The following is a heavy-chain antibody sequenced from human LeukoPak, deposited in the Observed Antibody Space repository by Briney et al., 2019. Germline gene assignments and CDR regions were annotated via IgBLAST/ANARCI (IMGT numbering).Heavy chain of an antibody. CDR3: ARHKAMAGISFFYFDY. CDR2: IYYSGST. CDR1: GGSFSGYY. D-gene: IGHD6-19*01. Sequence: SETLSLTCAVYGGSFSGYYWSWIRQPPGKGLEWIGSIYYSGSTYYNPSLKSRVTISVDTSKNQFSLKLSSVTAADTAVYYCARHKAMAGISFFYFDYWGQGTLVTVSS. V-gene: IGHV4-34*01. J-gene: IGHJ4*02.